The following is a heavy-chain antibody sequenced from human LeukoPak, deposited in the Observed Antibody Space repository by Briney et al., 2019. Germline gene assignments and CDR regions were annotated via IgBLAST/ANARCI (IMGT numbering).Heavy chain of an antibody. D-gene: IGHD3-10*01. CDR2: INTNTGNP. CDR3: ARGGPKLLWFGESPNWFDP. J-gene: IGHJ5*02. Sequence: ASVKVSCKASGGTFSSYAISWVRQAPGQGLEWMGWINTNTGNPTYAQGFTGRFVFSLDTSVSTAYLQISSLKAEDTAVYYCARGGPKLLWFGESPNWFDPWGQGTLVTVSS. CDR1: GGTFSSYA. V-gene: IGHV7-4-1*02.